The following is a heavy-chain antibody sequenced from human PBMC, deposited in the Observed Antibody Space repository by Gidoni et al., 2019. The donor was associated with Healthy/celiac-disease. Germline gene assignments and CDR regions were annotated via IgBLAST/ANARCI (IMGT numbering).Heavy chain of an antibody. J-gene: IGHJ6*02. V-gene: IGHV4-34*01. CDR1: GGSFSGYY. CDR2: INHSGST. Sequence: QVQLQQWGAGLLKPSETLSLTCAVYGGSFSGYYWSWIRQPPGKGLEWIGEINHSGSTNYNPSLKSRVTISVDTSKNQFSLKLSSVTAADTAVYYCARGGLRGYSLNYYYYGMDVWGQGTTVTVSS. CDR3: ARGGLRGYSLNYYYYGMDV. D-gene: IGHD5-18*01.